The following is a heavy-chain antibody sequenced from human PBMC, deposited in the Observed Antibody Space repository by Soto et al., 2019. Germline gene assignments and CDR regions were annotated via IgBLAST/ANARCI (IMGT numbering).Heavy chain of an antibody. V-gene: IGHV3-30*04. CDR2: ISYDGSNK. CDR3: ARVAHCSGGSCYHRYNWFDP. Sequence: TGGSLRLSCAASGFTFSSYAMHWVRQAPGKGLELVAVISYDGSNKYYADSVKGRFTISRDNSKNTLYLQMNSLRAEDTAVYYCARVAHCSGGSCYHRYNWFDPWGQGTLVTVSS. D-gene: IGHD2-15*01. CDR1: GFTFSSYA. J-gene: IGHJ5*02.